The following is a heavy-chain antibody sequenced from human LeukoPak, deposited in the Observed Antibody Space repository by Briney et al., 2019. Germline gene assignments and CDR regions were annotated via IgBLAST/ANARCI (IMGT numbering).Heavy chain of an antibody. CDR3: ARVGPYYFDH. CDR1: GFTVSINY. CDR2: IYSGGTS. V-gene: IGHV3-53*01. J-gene: IGHJ4*02. Sequence: GGSLRLSCAASGFTVSINYMTWVRQAPGKGLEWVSVIYSGGTSYYADSVKGRFTISRDNSKNTLYLQMNSLRAEDTAVYYCARVGPYYFDHWGQGTLVTVSS.